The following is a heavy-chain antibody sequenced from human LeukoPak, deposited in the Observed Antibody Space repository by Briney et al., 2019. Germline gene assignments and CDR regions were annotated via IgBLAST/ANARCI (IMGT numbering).Heavy chain of an antibody. CDR3: ARDWFARSSGDAFDI. CDR2: ISGSGGST. V-gene: IGHV3-23*01. CDR1: GFTFSSYA. Sequence: GGSLRLSCAASGFTFSSYALSWVRHFPGKGLEWVSAISGSGGSTYYADSVKGRFTISRDNSKNTLHLQMNSLRAEDTAVYYCARDWFARSSGDAFDIWGQGTMVTVSS. J-gene: IGHJ3*02. D-gene: IGHD3-22*01.